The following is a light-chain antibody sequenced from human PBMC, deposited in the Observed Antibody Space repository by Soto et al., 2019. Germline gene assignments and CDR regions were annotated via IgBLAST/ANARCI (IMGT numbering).Light chain of an antibody. V-gene: IGLV2-14*01. CDR1: SSDVGGYNY. J-gene: IGLJ1*01. CDR3: SSYTSSRAYV. Sequence: QFGLPHPAPLLGSPGQSITISGTGTSSDVGGYNYVSWYQQQSGKAPKLMIHEVSNRPSGVSNRFSGSKSGNTASLTISGLQAEDEADYYCSSYTSSRAYVFGIGTKVTVL. CDR2: EVS.